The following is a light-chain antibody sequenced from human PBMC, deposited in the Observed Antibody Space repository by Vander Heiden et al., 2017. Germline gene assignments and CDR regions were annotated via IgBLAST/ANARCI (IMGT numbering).Light chain of an antibody. CDR1: TMGDKY. CDR3: QAWDTTYYYV. Sequence: SFELTQPPSVSVSPGQTASITCSAHTMGDKYISWYQQKPGQSPVLVIYQDNKRPSGIPERFSGSNSGNTATLTISGTQAMDEADYYCQAWDTTYYYVFGSGTKVTVL. CDR2: QDN. J-gene: IGLJ1*01. V-gene: IGLV3-1*01.